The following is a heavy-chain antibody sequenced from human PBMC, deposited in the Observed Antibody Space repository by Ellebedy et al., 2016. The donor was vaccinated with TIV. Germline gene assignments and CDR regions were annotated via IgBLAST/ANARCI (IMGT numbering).Heavy chain of an antibody. CDR3: GRLQTIDNYYFDY. D-gene: IGHD2/OR15-2a*01. J-gene: IGHJ4*02. V-gene: IGHV5-51*01. CDR1: GHSFNNYW. Sequence: GESLKISCKGSGHSFNNYWIGWVRQMPGKGLEWMGNIYPEDSTTIYRPSFQGQVTISADKSISTAYLQWSSLQASDTAMYYCGRLQTIDNYYFDYWGQGTLVTVSP. CDR2: IYPEDSTT.